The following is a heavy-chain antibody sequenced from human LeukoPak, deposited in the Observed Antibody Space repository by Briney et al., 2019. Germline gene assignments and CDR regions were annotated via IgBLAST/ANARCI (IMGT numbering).Heavy chain of an antibody. CDR2: MNPNSGNT. Sequence: GASVKVSCKAPGYTFTSYDINWVRQATGQGLEWMGWMNPNSGNTGYAQKFQGRVTMTRNTSISTAYMELSSLRSEDTAVYYCARASSSTSFNHYYYMDVWGKGTTVTISS. CDR1: GYTFTSYD. J-gene: IGHJ6*03. CDR3: ARASSSTSFNHYYYMDV. V-gene: IGHV1-8*01. D-gene: IGHD2-2*01.